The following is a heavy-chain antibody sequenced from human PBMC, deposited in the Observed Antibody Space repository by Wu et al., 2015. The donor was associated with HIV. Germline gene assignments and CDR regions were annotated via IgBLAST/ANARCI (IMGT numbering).Heavy chain of an antibody. Sequence: QVQLLQSGAEVKKPGSSVKVSCKSSGDTFSSYAINWVRQAPGQGLEWMGRIIPIFSATSHAQKFLGRVTITADESTNTVYMELIGLRSEDTATYYCARNTDSVATSLYSLGVWGQGTVVTVSS. J-gene: IGHJ6*02. D-gene: IGHD5-12*01. CDR1: GDTFSSYA. CDR2: IIPIFSAT. V-gene: IGHV1-69*13. CDR3: ARNTDSVATSLYSLGV.